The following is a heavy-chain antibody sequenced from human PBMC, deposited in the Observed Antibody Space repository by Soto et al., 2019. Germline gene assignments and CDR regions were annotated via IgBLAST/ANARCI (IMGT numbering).Heavy chain of an antibody. Sequence: QITLKESGPTLVKPTQTLTLTCTFSGFSLSTIEVGVAWIRQPPGKALEWLALVYWDDDKRYSPSLKSRLTTPTDTSKNHVVLTFTTMDPVDTATYSCAHASGAGTSPYFAYWGQGTLVTVSS. CDR1: GFSLSTIEVG. J-gene: IGHJ4*02. D-gene: IGHD6-13*01. CDR3: AHASGAGTSPYFAY. V-gene: IGHV2-5*02. CDR2: VYWDDDK.